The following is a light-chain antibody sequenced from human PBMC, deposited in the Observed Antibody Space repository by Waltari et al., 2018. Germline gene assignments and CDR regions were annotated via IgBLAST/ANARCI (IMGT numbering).Light chain of an antibody. J-gene: IGLJ1*01. CDR3: TSYTTTDTLYV. CDR2: DVS. Sequence: QSALTQPASVPGSPGQSLTNHCTGTRSDLGSFNYVSWYQQYPGKAPKLIIFDVSNRPSGISDRFSGSKSGNTASLTISGLQAEDEADYICTSYTTTDTLYVFGTGTQVTVL. CDR1: RSDLGSFNY. V-gene: IGLV2-14*03.